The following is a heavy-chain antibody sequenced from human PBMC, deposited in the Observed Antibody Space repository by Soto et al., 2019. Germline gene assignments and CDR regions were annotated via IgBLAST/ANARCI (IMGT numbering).Heavy chain of an antibody. CDR2: INPNSGGT. D-gene: IGHD3-9*01. J-gene: IGHJ4*02. Sequence: ASVKVSCKASGYTFTGYYIHWVRQAPGQGLEWMGWINPNSGGTNYAQKFQGRVTMTRDTSINTAYMELSRLTSDDTAFYYCARVWSTGYFKFWGQGTMLTVSS. V-gene: IGHV1-2*02. CDR1: GYTFTGYY. CDR3: ARVWSTGYFKF.